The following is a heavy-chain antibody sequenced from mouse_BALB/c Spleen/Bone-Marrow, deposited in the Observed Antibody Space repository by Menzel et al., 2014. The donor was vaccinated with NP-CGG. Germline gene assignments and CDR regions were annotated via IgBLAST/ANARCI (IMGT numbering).Heavy chain of an antibody. D-gene: IGHD2-1*01. CDR3: AREVYGKPFAY. CDR2: INPSSGYT. Sequence: VMLVESGAELARPGASVKMSCKASGYTFTSYTMHWVKQRPGQGLEWIGYINPSSGYTNYNQKFKDKATLTADKSSSTACMQLSSLTPEDSAVYYCAREVYGKPFAYWGQGTLVTVSA. V-gene: IGHV1-4*01. CDR1: GYTFTSYT. J-gene: IGHJ3*01.